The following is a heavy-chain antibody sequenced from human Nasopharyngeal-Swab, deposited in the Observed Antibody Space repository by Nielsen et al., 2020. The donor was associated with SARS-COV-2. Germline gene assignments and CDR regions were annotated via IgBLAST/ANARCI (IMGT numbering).Heavy chain of an antibody. CDR2: FDPEDGET. J-gene: IGHJ4*02. D-gene: IGHD3-10*01. CDR3: ATDRRVTLSHYFDY. Sequence: ASVKVSCKVSGYTLTELSMHWVRQAPGKGLEWMGGFDPEDGETIYAQRFQGRVTMTEDTSTDTAYMELSNLRSEDTAVYYCATDRRVTLSHYFDYWGQGTLVTVSS. CDR1: GYTLTELS. V-gene: IGHV1-24*01.